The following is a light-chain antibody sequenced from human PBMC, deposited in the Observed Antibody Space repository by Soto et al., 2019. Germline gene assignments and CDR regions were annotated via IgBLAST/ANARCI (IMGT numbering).Light chain of an antibody. V-gene: IGLV1-51*01. CDR2: DDD. CDR3: ATWDSSLNVVL. Sequence: QSVLTQPPSVSAAPGEKVTISCSGSTSNIRSHYVSGYQQFPRTAPKLLIYDDDRRPSGMPDRFSGSKSGTSATLGITGLQTGDEADYYCATWDSSLNVVLFGGGTQLTVL. J-gene: IGLJ2*01. CDR1: TSNIRSHY.